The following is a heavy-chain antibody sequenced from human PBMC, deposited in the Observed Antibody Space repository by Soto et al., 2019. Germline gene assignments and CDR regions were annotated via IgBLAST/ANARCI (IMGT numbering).Heavy chain of an antibody. Sequence: QVQLVQSGAEVKKPGSSVKVSCKASGGTFSSYAISWVRQAPGQGLEWMGGIIPIFGTANYAQKFQGRVTITAVESTSTAFMELSSLRSEDTAVYYCARGCSGNKAMVTELNYYYYGMDVWGQGTTVTVSS. D-gene: IGHD5-18*01. CDR2: IIPIFGTA. CDR3: ARGCSGNKAMVTELNYYYYGMDV. J-gene: IGHJ6*02. CDR1: GGTFSSYA. V-gene: IGHV1-69*01.